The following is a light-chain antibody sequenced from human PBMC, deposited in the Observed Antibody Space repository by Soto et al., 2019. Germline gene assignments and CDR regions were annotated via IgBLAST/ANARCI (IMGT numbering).Light chain of an antibody. V-gene: IGLV1-51*01. CDR2: DDN. Sequence: SVLTQPPSVSAAPGQRVTISCSGSASNIGNNSVSWYQQLPVAAPKLLIYDDNNRPSGIPDRFSGSKSGTSATLGITGLQTGDEADYYCGTWDTSLPACVFGPGTKVTVL. CDR1: ASNIGNNS. J-gene: IGLJ1*01. CDR3: GTWDTSLPACV.